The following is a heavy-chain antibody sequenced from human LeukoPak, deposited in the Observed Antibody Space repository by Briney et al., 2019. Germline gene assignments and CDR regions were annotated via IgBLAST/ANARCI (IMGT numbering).Heavy chain of an antibody. CDR2: INNSGST. J-gene: IGHJ3*02. D-gene: IGHD4-17*01. V-gene: IGHV4-34*01. Sequence: SETLFLTCAAYGGSFSSYYWSWIRQPPGEGLQWIGEINNSGSTNYNQSLKSRVTITVDTSKNKFSLKLKSVTAAATAVDYCESTVSKYAFDIWGQGTMVTVSS. CDR1: GGSFSSYY. CDR3: ESTVSKYAFDI.